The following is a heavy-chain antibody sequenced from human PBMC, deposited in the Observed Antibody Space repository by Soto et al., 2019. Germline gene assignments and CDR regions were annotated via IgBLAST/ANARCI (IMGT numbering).Heavy chain of an antibody. Sequence: QLQLQESGSGLVKPSQTLSLTCAVSGGSISSGGYSWSWIRQPPGKGLEWVGYIFPSGRTYYNPSRKSRVTISIDTSTHPISLRLTSVPAADTAVYYCARVGGSGSPDWYFDLWGRGTRVTVSS. CDR2: IFPSGRT. J-gene: IGHJ2*01. CDR3: ARVGGSGSPDWYFDL. D-gene: IGHD1-26*01. V-gene: IGHV4-30-2*01. CDR1: GGSISSGGYS.